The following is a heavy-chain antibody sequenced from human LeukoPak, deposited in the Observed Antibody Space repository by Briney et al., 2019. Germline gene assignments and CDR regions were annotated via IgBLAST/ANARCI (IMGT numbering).Heavy chain of an antibody. Sequence: PGGSLRLSCAASGFTFSSYAMSWVRQAPGKGLEWVSAISGSGGSTYYADSVKGRLTISRDNSKNTLYLQMNSLRAEDTAVYYCAKGARVGCCSSTSCLPFDYWGQGTLVTVSS. CDR3: AKGARVGCCSSTSCLPFDY. CDR1: GFTFSSYA. J-gene: IGHJ4*02. CDR2: ISGSGGST. D-gene: IGHD2-2*01. V-gene: IGHV3-23*01.